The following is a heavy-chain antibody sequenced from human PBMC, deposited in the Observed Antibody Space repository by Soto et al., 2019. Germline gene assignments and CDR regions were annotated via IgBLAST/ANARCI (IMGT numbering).Heavy chain of an antibody. J-gene: IGHJ4*02. CDR1: GFTFSGNW. CDR3: ARGPFGWYGFDY. CDR2: INSDGTTT. Sequence: EVQLVESGGGLVEPGGSLRLSCAGSGFTFSGNWMHWVRQAPGKGLVWVSRINSDGTTTNYADSVKGRFTISRDNAKNTLFLQMSSLRAEATAVYYCARGPFGWYGFDYWGQGTLITVSS. D-gene: IGHD6-19*01. V-gene: IGHV3-74*01.